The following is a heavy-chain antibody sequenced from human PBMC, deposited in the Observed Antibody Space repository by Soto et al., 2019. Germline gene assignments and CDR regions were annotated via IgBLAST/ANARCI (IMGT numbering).Heavy chain of an antibody. Sequence: QVQLVESGGGVVQPGRSLRLSCAASGFTFSTYGMHWVRQAPGKGLEWVAVMSYDGSNKYYADSVRGRFTISRDNSKNTLYLQMNSLRVEDTAVYYCAKGGGSYYRHPRIDHWGQGTLLIVSS. V-gene: IGHV3-30*18. CDR2: MSYDGSNK. CDR1: GFTFSTYG. D-gene: IGHD1-26*01. J-gene: IGHJ4*02. CDR3: AKGGGSYYRHPRIDH.